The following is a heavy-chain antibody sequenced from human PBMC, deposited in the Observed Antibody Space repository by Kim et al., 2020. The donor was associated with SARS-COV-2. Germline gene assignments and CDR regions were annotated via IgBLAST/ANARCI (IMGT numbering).Heavy chain of an antibody. J-gene: IGHJ4*02. CDR3: ARDGAAEPGQPDY. Sequence: ASVKVSCKASGYTFTSYGISWVRQAPGQGLEWMGWINTYTGNPNYAQNLQGRVTMTTDTSTSTAYMELRSLRADDTAVYYCARDGAAEPGQPDYWGQGTLVTVSS. CDR1: GYTFTSYG. D-gene: IGHD6-13*01. V-gene: IGHV1-18*01. CDR2: INTYTGNP.